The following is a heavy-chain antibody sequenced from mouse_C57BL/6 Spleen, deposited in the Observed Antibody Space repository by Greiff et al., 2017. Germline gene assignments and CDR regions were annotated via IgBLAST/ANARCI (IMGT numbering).Heavy chain of an antibody. V-gene: IGHV1-52*01. CDR3: ARIYNYYVDY. Sequence: QVQLQQPGAELVRPGSSVKLSCKASGYTFTSYWMHWVKQRPIQGLEWIGNINPSDSETHYNQKFKDKATLTVDKSSSTAYMQLSSLTSEDSAVYYCARIYNYYVDYWGQGTTLTVSS. J-gene: IGHJ2*01. CDR1: GYTFTSYW. D-gene: IGHD1-3*01. CDR2: INPSDSET.